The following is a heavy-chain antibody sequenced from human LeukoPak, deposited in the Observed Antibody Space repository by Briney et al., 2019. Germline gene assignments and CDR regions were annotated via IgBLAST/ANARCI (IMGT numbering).Heavy chain of an antibody. Sequence: GSLRLSCAASGFTFSSYAMSWVRQAPGKGLEWVSAISGSGGSTYYADSVKGRFTISRDNSKNTLYLQMNSLRAEDTAVYYCAKAQYYGSGRNNWFDPWGQGTLVTVSS. CDR2: ISGSGGST. J-gene: IGHJ5*02. D-gene: IGHD3-10*01. CDR1: GFTFSSYA. CDR3: AKAQYYGSGRNNWFDP. V-gene: IGHV3-23*01.